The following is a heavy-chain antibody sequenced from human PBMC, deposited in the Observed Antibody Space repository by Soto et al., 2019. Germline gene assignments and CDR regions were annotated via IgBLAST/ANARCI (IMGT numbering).Heavy chain of an antibody. J-gene: IGHJ3*02. D-gene: IGHD2-15*01. CDR3: AIEHCSGGSCFFRLSPNAFDI. Sequence: ASVKVSCKASGYTFTSYDINWVRQATGQGLEWMGWMNPNSGNTGYAQKFQGRVTMTRNTSISTAYMELSSLRSEDTAVYYCAIEHCSGGSCFFRLSPNAFDIWG. CDR2: MNPNSGNT. V-gene: IGHV1-8*01. CDR1: GYTFTSYD.